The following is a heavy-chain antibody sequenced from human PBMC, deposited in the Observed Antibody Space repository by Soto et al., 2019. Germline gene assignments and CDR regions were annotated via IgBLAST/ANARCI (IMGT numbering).Heavy chain of an antibody. CDR2: IWYDGSNK. CDR1: GFTFSSYG. V-gene: IGHV3-33*01. Sequence: GSLRLSCAASGFTFSSYGMHWVRQAPGKGLEWVAVIWYDGSNKYYADSVKGRFTISRDNSKNTLYLQMNSLRAEDTAVYYCSRDLGSSSGWYFGDYYFDYWGQGTLVTVSS. J-gene: IGHJ4*02. D-gene: IGHD6-19*01. CDR3: SRDLGSSSGWYFGDYYFDY.